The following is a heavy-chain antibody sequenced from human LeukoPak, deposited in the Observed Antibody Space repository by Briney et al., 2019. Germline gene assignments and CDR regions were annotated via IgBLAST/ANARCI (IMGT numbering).Heavy chain of an antibody. V-gene: IGHV3-11*01. CDR1: GFSLSDYY. J-gene: IGHJ6*03. Sequence: GGSLRLSCAASGFSLSDYYMSWIRQAPGKGLEWVSYIRSSGSSIYYADSVKGRFTISRDNAKNSLYLQMNSLRAEDTAVYYCATHLEYSSLWDYYMDVWGKGTTVTVSS. D-gene: IGHD6-6*01. CDR3: ATHLEYSSLWDYYMDV. CDR2: IRSSGSSI.